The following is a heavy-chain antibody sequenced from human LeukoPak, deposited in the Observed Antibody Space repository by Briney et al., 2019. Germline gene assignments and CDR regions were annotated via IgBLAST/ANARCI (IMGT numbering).Heavy chain of an antibody. CDR1: GYSISSGYY. CDR2: IYHSGST. Sequence: SETLSLTCTVSGYSISSGYYWGWIRQPPGKGLEWIGSIYHSGSTYYNPSLKSRVTISVDTSKNQFSLKLSSVTAADTAMYYCASFGWELMGGDAFDIWGQGTMVTVSS. D-gene: IGHD1-26*01. CDR3: ASFGWELMGGDAFDI. V-gene: IGHV4-38-2*02. J-gene: IGHJ3*02.